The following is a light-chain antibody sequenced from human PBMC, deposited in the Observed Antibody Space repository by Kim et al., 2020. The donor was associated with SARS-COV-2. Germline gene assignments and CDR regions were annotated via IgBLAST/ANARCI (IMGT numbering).Light chain of an antibody. V-gene: IGKV3-20*01. J-gene: IGKJ1*01. CDR1: QNIGSSY. CDR3: QQYHTSPKT. Sequence: SPGEGATRSCRASQNIGSSYLAWYQQKPGQAPRLLFYGASSRATGIPDRFSCSGSGTDFTLTISRLEPEDFAVYYCQQYHTSPKTFGQGTKVEIK. CDR2: GAS.